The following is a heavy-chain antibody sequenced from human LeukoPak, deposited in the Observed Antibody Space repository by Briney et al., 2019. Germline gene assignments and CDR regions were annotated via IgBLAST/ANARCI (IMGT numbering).Heavy chain of an antibody. CDR3: ARELEAWELLPNH. Sequence: GGSLRLSCAASGFTFSAYWMTWVRQAPGKGLEWVSYISDGGKTKYYADSVKGRFTISRDNAKNSLYLQMNSLRAEDTAVYYCARELEAWELLPNHWGQGTLVTVSS. V-gene: IGHV3-48*04. CDR1: GFTFSAYW. D-gene: IGHD1-26*01. CDR2: ISDGGKTK. J-gene: IGHJ5*02.